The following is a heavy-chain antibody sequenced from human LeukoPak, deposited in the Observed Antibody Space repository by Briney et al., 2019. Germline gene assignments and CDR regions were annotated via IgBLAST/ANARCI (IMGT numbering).Heavy chain of an antibody. D-gene: IGHD6-6*01. CDR1: GFAFSNVW. J-gene: IGHJ4*02. CDR3: ARGYSSSSFFDY. Sequence: GGSLRLSCAASGFAFSNVWMSWVRQAPGKGLEWVGRIKSKSDGGTTDYAAPVKGRFTLSRDNFKNTVYLQMNSLRAEDTAVYCCARGYSSSSFFDYWGQGTLVTVSS. CDR2: IKSKSDGGTT. V-gene: IGHV3-15*01.